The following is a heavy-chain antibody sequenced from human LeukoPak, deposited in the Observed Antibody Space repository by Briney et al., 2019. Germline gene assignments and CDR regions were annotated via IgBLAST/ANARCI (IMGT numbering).Heavy chain of an antibody. J-gene: IGHJ3*02. Sequence: GGSLRLSCAASGFTFSNYEMNWVRQAPGKGLEWVSYISSSGSTIYYADSVKGRFTISRDNAKNSLYLQMNSLRAEDTAVYYCARGGDVDTAMLGASDIWGQGTMVTVSS. CDR3: ARGGDVDTAMLGASDI. D-gene: IGHD5-18*01. CDR2: ISSSGSTI. V-gene: IGHV3-48*03. CDR1: GFTFSNYE.